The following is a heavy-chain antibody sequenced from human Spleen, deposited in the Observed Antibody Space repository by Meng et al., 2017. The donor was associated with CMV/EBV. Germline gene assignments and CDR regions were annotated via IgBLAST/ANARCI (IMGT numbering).Heavy chain of an antibody. V-gene: IGHV3-30-3*01. J-gene: IGHJ5*02. D-gene: IGHD3-3*01. CDR2: ISYDGSNK. Sequence: SYAMHWVRQAPGKGLEWVAVISYDGSNKCYADSVKGRFTISRDNSKNTLYLQMNSLRAEDTAVYYCARDGGITIFGVVITRNWFDPWGQGTLVTVSS. CDR1: SYA. CDR3: ARDGGITIFGVVITRNWFDP.